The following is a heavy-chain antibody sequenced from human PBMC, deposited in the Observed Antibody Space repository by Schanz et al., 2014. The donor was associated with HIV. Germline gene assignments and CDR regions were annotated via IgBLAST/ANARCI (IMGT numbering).Heavy chain of an antibody. V-gene: IGHV4-34*02. CDR2: IYHSGST. J-gene: IGHJ6*02. Sequence: QVHLQQWGAGLLKPSETLSLTCAVYGGSFSGYYWSWIRQPPGKGLEWIGYIYHSGSTYYNPSLKTRVTISVDTSKNQFSLKLRSVTAADTAVYYCAREGMEQMVNILDVWGQGTRVNVSS. D-gene: IGHD6-13*01. CDR1: GGSFSGYY. CDR3: AREGMEQMVNILDV.